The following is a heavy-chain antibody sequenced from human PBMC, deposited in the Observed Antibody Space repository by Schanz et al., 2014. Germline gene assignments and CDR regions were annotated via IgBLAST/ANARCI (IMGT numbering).Heavy chain of an antibody. V-gene: IGHV3-30*18. CDR3: AKHDTQVNGMDV. Sequence: QVQLVESGGGVVQPGRSLRLSCAASGFTFSGYGMHWVRQAPGKGLEWVAIISYDGRHKNYADSVKGRFTISRDNSKNTLHLQMNSLRVEDTAVYYCAKHDTQVNGMDVWGRGTTVTVSS. J-gene: IGHJ6*02. CDR1: GFTFSGYG. CDR2: ISYDGRHK.